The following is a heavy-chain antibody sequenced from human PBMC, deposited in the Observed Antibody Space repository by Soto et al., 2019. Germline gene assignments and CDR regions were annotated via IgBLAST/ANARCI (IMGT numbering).Heavy chain of an antibody. CDR3: ERDLCPLGSGSPCPTYGMEL. Sequence: QVQLVQSGAEVKQPGASVKVSCKASGYSFTGHYMHWVRQVSGKRLEFLGWLKPDNGGTYYAPKFQGRVTFTRDTSTTTSYRDLSGLHSADTSVYYCERDLCPLGSGSPCPTYGMELWGQGTTVAVSS. V-gene: IGHV1-2*02. D-gene: IGHD3-10*01. CDR2: LKPDNGGT. J-gene: IGHJ6*02. CDR1: GYSFTGHY.